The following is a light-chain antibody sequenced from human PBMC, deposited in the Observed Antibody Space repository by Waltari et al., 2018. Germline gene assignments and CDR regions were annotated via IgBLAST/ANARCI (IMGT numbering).Light chain of an antibody. CDR3: QQYNNWPPYT. CDR1: QSVSSN. Sequence: EIVMTQSPATLSVSPGESATLSCWASQSVSSNLAWYQQKPGQAPRLLMYATSTRATGIPARFSGSGSGTEFTLTISSLQSEDFAVYYCQQYNNWPPYTCGQGTKLEIK. CDR2: ATS. V-gene: IGKV3-15*01. J-gene: IGKJ2*01.